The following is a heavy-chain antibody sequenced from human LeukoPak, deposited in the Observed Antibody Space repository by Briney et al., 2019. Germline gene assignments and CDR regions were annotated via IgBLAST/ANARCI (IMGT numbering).Heavy chain of an antibody. CDR1: GGSFSGYY. Sequence: SETLSLTCAVYGGSFSGYYWSWIRQPPGKGLEWIGYIYYSGSTNYNPSLKSRVTISVDTSKNQFSLKLSSVTAADTAVYYCARGRSITGSYGMDVWGQGTTVTVSS. J-gene: IGHJ6*02. V-gene: IGHV4-59*01. D-gene: IGHD1-20*01. CDR2: IYYSGST. CDR3: ARGRSITGSYGMDV.